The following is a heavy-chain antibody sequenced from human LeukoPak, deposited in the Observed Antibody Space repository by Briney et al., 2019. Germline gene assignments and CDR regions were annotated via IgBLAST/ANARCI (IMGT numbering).Heavy chain of an antibody. D-gene: IGHD3-10*01. V-gene: IGHV3-30*03. J-gene: IGHJ4*02. CDR3: ASPYYSSGSYFDY. Sequence: GGSLRLSCAASGFTFSSYGMHWVRQAPGKGLEWVAVISYDGSNKYYADSVKGRFTISRDNSKNTLYLQMNSLRAEDTAVYYCASPYYSSGSYFDYWGQGTLVTVSS. CDR2: ISYDGSNK. CDR1: GFTFSSYG.